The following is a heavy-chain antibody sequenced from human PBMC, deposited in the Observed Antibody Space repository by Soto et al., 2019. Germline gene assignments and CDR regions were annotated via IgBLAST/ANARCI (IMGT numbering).Heavy chain of an antibody. J-gene: IGHJ4*02. CDR1: GFTFSRYG. CDR3: ARADGYEANAIRL. CDR2: IWNDGSKQ. Sequence: GGSLRLSCVASGFTFSRYGMHWVRQAPGKGLEWVAVIWNDGSKQVYDDSVKGRFTISRDNSKNTLYLEMDSLRDEDTSVYYCARADGYEANAIRLWGQGTLVAISS. D-gene: IGHD5-12*01. V-gene: IGHV3-33*01.